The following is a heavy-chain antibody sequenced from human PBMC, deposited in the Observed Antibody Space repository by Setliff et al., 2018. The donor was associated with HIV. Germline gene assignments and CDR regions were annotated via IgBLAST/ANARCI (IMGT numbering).Heavy chain of an antibody. CDR3: ASLLVFPACGLFDL. D-gene: IGHD1-26*01. CDR2: INPNGDT. Sequence: PSETLSLTCAVYGGSFSGHFWTWIRQPPGKGLEWIGNINPNGDTNYNYTSSMKGRLTLSLDTSKNQFSLTLRSVTAADTAVYYCASLLVFPACGLFDLWGHGNLVTVSS. V-gene: IGHV4-34*01. CDR1: GGSFSGHF. J-gene: IGHJ4*01.